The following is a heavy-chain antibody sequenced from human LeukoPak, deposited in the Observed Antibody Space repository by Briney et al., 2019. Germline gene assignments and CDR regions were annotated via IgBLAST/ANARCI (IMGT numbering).Heavy chain of an antibody. V-gene: IGHV4-39*07. CDR1: GGSISSSSYY. J-gene: IGHJ4*02. CDR3: ARVFSDY. CDR2: INHSGST. D-gene: IGHD3-3*02. Sequence: SETLSLTCTVSGGSISSSSYYWSWIRQPPGKGLEWIGEINHSGSTNYNPSLKSRVTISVDTSKNQFSLKLSSVTAADTAVYYCARVFSDYWGQGTLVTVSS.